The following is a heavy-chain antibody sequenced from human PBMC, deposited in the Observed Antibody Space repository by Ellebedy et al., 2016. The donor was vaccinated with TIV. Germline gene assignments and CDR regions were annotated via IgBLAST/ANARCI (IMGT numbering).Heavy chain of an antibody. J-gene: IGHJ4*02. D-gene: IGHD2-15*01. V-gene: IGHV3-30*03. CDR3: AGTSSYYYFDY. CDR1: GFTFSSYG. Sequence: GESLKISCAASGFTFSSYGMHWVRQAPGKGLEWMAVISYDGSNKYYADSVKGRFTISRDNSKNTLYLQMNSLRAEDTAVYYCAGTSSYYYFDYWGQGTLVTVSS. CDR2: ISYDGSNK.